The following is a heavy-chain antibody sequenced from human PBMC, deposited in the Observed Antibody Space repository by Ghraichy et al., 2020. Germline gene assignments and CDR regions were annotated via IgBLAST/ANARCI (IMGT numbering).Heavy chain of an antibody. CDR2: INHSGST. CDR1: GGSFSGYY. D-gene: IGHD6-6*01. CDR3: WGQLVAFGFDY. Sequence: SETLSLTCAVYGGSFSGYYWSWIRQPPGKGLEWIGEINHSGSTNYNPSLKSRVTISVDTSKNQFSLKLSSVTAADTAVYYCWGQLVAFGFDYWGQGTLVTVSS. J-gene: IGHJ4*02. V-gene: IGHV4-34*01.